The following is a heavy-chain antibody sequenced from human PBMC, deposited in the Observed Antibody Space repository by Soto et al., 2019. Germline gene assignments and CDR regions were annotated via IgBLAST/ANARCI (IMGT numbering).Heavy chain of an antibody. CDR3: VMVDNFGTPSPQGG. D-gene: IGHD5-12*01. CDR2: ISPYTGNT. V-gene: IGHV1-18*01. Sequence: QVQLVQSGDEVKKPGASVKVSCKASGYIFVNYGIAWVRQAPGQGLEWMGWISPYTGNTHSATKIQGRLTMTTDTSKSNGLLGLGNLKSDDPAGYYWVMVDNFGTPSPQGGWGQGTTVTVSS. J-gene: IGHJ6*02. CDR1: GYIFVNYG.